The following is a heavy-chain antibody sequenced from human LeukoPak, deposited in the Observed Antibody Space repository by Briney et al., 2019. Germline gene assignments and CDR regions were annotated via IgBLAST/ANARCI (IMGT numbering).Heavy chain of an antibody. J-gene: IGHJ4*02. CDR1: GFTFSSYW. CDR2: IKQDGSDK. Sequence: GGSLRLSCAASGFTFSSYWMSWVRQAPGKGLEWVANIKQDGSDKYYVDSVKGRFTISRDNAKNSLYLQMNSLRAEDTAVYYCARGGPMTTVTPFDYWGQGTLVTVSS. V-gene: IGHV3-7*04. CDR3: ARGGPMTTVTPFDY. D-gene: IGHD4-17*01.